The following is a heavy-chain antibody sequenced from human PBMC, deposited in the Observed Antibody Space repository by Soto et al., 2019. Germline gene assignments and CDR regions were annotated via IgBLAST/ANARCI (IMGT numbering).Heavy chain of an antibody. CDR1: GFTFSSYS. CDR2: ISSSSSTI. CDR3: ASSVNPRGYAD. Sequence: GGSLRLSCAASGFTFSSYSMNWVRQAPGKGLEWVSYISSSSSTIYYADSVKGRFTISRDNAKNSLYLQMNSLRAEDTAMYYCASSVNPRGYADWGQGTLVTVSS. D-gene: IGHD5-18*01. J-gene: IGHJ4*02. V-gene: IGHV3-48*01.